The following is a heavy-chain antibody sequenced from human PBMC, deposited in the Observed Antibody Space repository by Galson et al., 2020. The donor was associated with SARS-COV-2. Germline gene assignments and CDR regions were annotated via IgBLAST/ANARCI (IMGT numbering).Heavy chain of an antibody. J-gene: IGHJ4*02. CDR1: GFTFSSYS. CDR3: ARVGYSYGGLDY. CDR2: ISSSSSYI. D-gene: IGHD5-18*01. V-gene: IGHV3-21*01. Sequence: GGSLRLSCAASGFTFSSYSMNWVRQAPGKGLEWVSSISSSSSYIYYADSVKGRFTISRDNAKNSLYLQMNSLRAEDTAVYYCARVGYSYGGLDYWGQGTLVTVSS.